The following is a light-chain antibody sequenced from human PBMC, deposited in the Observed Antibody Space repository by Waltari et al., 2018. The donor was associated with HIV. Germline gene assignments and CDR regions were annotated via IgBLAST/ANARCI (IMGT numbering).Light chain of an antibody. CDR2: QDN. CDR1: KLGNKY. V-gene: IGLV3-1*01. Sequence: SYELTQPPSVSVSPGQTASITCSGDKLGNKYACWYQQKPGQSPVLVIYQDNQRPSGIPERFSGSNSGNTATLTVSGTQAVDEADYYCQAWDSSTDVVFGGGTKLTVL. CDR3: QAWDSSTDVV. J-gene: IGLJ2*01.